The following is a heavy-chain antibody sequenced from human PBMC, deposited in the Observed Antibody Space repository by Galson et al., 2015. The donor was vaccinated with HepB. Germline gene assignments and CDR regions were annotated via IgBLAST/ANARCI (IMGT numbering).Heavy chain of an antibody. CDR3: ARDGYYYDSSGYDRGDDTAGYFDY. J-gene: IGHJ4*02. V-gene: IGHV1-18*04. Sequence: SVKVSCKASGYTFTSYGISWVRQAPGQGLEWMGWISAYNGNTNYAQKLQGRVTMTTDTSTSTAYMELRSLRSDDTAVYYCARDGYYYDSSGYDRGDDTAGYFDYWGQGTLVTVSS. CDR2: ISAYNGNT. CDR1: GYTFTSYG. D-gene: IGHD3-22*01.